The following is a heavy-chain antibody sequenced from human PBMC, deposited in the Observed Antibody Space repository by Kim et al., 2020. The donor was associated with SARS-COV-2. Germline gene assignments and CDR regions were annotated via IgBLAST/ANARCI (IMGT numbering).Heavy chain of an antibody. CDR2: ISSSSSTI. D-gene: IGHD3-22*01. Sequence: GGSLRLSCAASGFTFSSYSMNWVRQAPGKGLEWVSYISSSSSTIYYADSVKGRFTISRDNAKNSLYLQMNSLRDEDTAVYYCARLRYDSSGYYLFGDYWGQGTLVTVSS. CDR1: GFTFSSYS. J-gene: IGHJ4*02. V-gene: IGHV3-48*02. CDR3: ARLRYDSSGYYLFGDY.